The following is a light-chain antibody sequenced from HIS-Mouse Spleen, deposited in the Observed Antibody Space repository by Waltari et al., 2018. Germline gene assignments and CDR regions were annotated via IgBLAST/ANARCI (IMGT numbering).Light chain of an antibody. CDR2: DAS. Sequence: DIQMTQSPSSLSASVGDRVTITCQASQDISNYLNWYQQNPGKAPKLLIYDASNLETGVPSRFSGSGSGTDFTFTISSLQPEDIATYYCQQYDNLPPVITFGQGTRLEIK. V-gene: IGKV1-33*01. CDR3: QQYDNLPPVIT. CDR1: QDISNY. J-gene: IGKJ5*01.